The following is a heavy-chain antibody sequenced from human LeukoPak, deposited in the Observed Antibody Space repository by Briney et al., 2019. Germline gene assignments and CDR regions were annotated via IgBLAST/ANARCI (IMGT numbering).Heavy chain of an antibody. D-gene: IGHD3-22*01. CDR2: ISGSGGST. CDR1: GFTSSNYA. Sequence: GGSLRLSCAASGFTSSNYAMTWVRQAPGKGLESVSAISGSGGSTYYADSVKGRFTISRDNSKNTLYLQMNSLRAEDTAVYYCAKDPTRYFYESSGYYFSYWGQGTLVTVSS. V-gene: IGHV3-23*01. J-gene: IGHJ4*02. CDR3: AKDPTRYFYESSGYYFSY.